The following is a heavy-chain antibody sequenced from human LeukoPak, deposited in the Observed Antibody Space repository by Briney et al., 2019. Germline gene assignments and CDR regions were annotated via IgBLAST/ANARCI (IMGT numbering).Heavy chain of an antibody. Sequence: ASVKVSCKASGYTFTDYYTNWVRQAPGQGLEWMGWINPKSGGTKYAQKFQGRVTMTRDTSITTAYMELTILSSDDTAVFYCVRAGELDYWGQGTLVTVSS. V-gene: IGHV1-2*02. J-gene: IGHJ4*02. CDR3: VRAGELDY. D-gene: IGHD7-27*01. CDR2: INPKSGGT. CDR1: GYTFTDYY.